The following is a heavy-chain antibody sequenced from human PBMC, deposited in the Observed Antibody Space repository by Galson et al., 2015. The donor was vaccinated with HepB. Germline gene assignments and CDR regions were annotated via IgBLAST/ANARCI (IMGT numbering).Heavy chain of an antibody. CDR3: ARGGGDYYDSSGTYAFDI. Sequence: SVKVSCKASGGTFSSYAISWVRQAPGQGLEWMGGIIPIFGTANYAQKFQGRVTITADESTSTAYMELSSLRSEDTAVYYCARGGGDYYDSSGTYAFDIWGQGTMVTVSS. CDR1: GGTFSSYA. D-gene: IGHD3-22*01. V-gene: IGHV1-69*13. J-gene: IGHJ3*02. CDR2: IIPIFGTA.